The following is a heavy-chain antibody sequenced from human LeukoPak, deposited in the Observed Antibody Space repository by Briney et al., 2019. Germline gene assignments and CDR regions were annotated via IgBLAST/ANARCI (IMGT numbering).Heavy chain of an antibody. CDR1: GGSFSGYY. J-gene: IGHJ4*02. CDR2: INHSGST. CDR3: ARGRYSSGWYAFPFDY. V-gene: IGHV4-34*01. D-gene: IGHD6-19*01. Sequence: SETLSLTCAVYGGSFSGYYWSWIRQPPGKGLEWSGEINHSGSTNYNPSLKRRVTISVDTSKNQFSLKLSSVTAADTAVYYCARGRYSSGWYAFPFDYWGQGTLVTVSS.